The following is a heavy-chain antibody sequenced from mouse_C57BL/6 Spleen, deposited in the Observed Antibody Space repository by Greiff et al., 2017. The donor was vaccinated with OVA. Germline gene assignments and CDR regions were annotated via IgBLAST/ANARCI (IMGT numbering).Heavy chain of an antibody. D-gene: IGHD1-1*01. CDR1: GFSLTSYG. V-gene: IGHV2-6-1*01. Sequence: VQVVESGPGLVAPSPSLSITCTVSGFSLTSYGVHWVRQPPGQGLEWLVVIWSDGSTTYNSALNSRLSISKDNSKSQVFLKMNSLQTDDTAMYYGARHYYSSRGWYFEGWGTGTTVTVSS. CDR2: IWSDGST. CDR3: ARHYYSSRGWYFEG. J-gene: IGHJ1*03.